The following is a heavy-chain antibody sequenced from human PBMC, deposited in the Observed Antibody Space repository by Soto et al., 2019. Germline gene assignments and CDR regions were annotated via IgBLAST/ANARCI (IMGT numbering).Heavy chain of an antibody. Sequence: GGSLRLSCAASGFTFSSYAMSWVRQAPGKGLEWVSAISGSGGSTYYADSVKGRFTISRDNSKNTLYLQMNSLRAEDTAVYYCAKDRSHYYDSSGLDYWGQGTLVTVSS. CDR3: AKDRSHYYDSSGLDY. D-gene: IGHD3-22*01. J-gene: IGHJ4*02. CDR1: GFTFSSYA. V-gene: IGHV3-23*01. CDR2: ISGSGGST.